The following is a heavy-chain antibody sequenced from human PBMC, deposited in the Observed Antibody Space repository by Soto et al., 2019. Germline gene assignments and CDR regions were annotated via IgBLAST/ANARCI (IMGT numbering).Heavy chain of an antibody. Sequence: EVQLSQSGGGLVQPGGSLRLSCAGSGFTFINYAMNWVRQAPGKGLEWVSSISGGGDATSLPNSGRGRFTFSRANSNNTVTLQMNSLGVDDTAVYYCARKILGSTSRPDYWYFGLWGRGTRVTVSS. CDR1: GFTFINYA. D-gene: IGHD7-27*01. J-gene: IGHJ2*01. V-gene: IGHV3-23*01. CDR3: ARKILGSTSRPDYWYFGL. CDR2: ISGGGDAT.